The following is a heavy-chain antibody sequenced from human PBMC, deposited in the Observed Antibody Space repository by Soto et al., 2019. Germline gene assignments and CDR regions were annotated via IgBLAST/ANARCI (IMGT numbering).Heavy chain of an antibody. V-gene: IGHV4-34*01. CDR1: GGSFSGYY. CDR2: INHSGST. D-gene: IGHD6-6*01. Sequence: SETLSLTCAVYGGSFSGYYWSWIRQPPGKGLEWIGEINHSGSTNYNPSLKSRVTISVDTSKNQFSLKLSSVTAADTAVYYCASASGEQLVGIDYSGPGTLLTVSS. CDR3: ASASGEQLVGIDY. J-gene: IGHJ4*02.